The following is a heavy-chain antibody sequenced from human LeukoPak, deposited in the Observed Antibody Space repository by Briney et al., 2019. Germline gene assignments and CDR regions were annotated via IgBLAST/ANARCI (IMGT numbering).Heavy chain of an antibody. V-gene: IGHV3-23*01. CDR1: GFTFSSYD. J-gene: IGHJ5*02. CDR2: ISGSGGST. Sequence: GGSLRLSCAASGFTFSSYDMTWVRQAPGKGLEWVSGISGSGGSTCYADSVKGRFTISRDNSKNTLYLQMNSLRAEDTAVYFCAKEDRVYGSGKNNWFDPWSQGTLVTVSS. D-gene: IGHD3-10*01. CDR3: AKEDRVYGSGKNNWFDP.